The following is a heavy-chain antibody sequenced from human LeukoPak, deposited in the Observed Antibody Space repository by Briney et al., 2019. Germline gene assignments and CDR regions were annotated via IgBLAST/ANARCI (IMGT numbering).Heavy chain of an antibody. CDR1: GFTLSSYA. CDR3: ARRIHYGGNSGIFYYGMDV. J-gene: IGHJ6*02. CDR2: ISYDGSNK. Sequence: GGSLRLSCAASGFTLSSYAMHWVRQAPGKGLEWVAVISYDGSNKYYADSVKGRFTISRDNSKNTLYLQMNSLRAEDTAVYYCARRIHYGGNSGIFYYGMDVWGQGTTITVSS. V-gene: IGHV3-30-3*01. D-gene: IGHD4-23*01.